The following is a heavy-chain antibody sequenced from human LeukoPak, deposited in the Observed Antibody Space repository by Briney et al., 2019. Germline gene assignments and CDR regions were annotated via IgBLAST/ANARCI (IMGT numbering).Heavy chain of an antibody. CDR1: GGSISSYY. CDR2: IYSGGST. J-gene: IGHJ4*02. D-gene: IGHD6-19*01. Sequence: PSETLSLTCTVSGGSISSYYWSWIRQPPGKGLEWGSVIYSGGSTHYADSVKGRFTISRDNSKNTLYLQMNRLRAEDPAVYYCARDSLGGSGWYDHFDYWGQGTLVTVSS. V-gene: IGHV3-66*01. CDR3: ARDSLGGSGWYDHFDY.